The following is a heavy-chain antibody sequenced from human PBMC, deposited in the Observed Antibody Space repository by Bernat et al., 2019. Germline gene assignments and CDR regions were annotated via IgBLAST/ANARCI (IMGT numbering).Heavy chain of an antibody. J-gene: IGHJ5*02. Sequence: QITLEESGPPRVKPTQTLTLTCTFSGFSLMTTGVGVGWIRLPPGKALECLAFIYWDDDKRYSPSLRNRLTIAKDTSKNQVFLKMTNLDPVDTATYYCAHRKAGCGGWDTGLFYLWGRGTLVTGS. D-gene: IGHD1-26*01. V-gene: IGHV2-5*02. CDR2: IYWDDDK. CDR3: AHRKAGCGGWDTGLFYL. CDR1: GFSLMTTGVG.